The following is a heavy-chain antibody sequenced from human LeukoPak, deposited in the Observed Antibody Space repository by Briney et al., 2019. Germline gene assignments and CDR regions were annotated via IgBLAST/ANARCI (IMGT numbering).Heavy chain of an antibody. CDR1: GFTFSIYP. CDR3: AKDRGY. V-gene: IGHV3-23*01. Sequence: GGSLRLSCAASGFTFSIYPMIWVRQAPGKGLEWVSAISGSGDNTYYADSVKGRFTISRDNSKNTLYLQMNSLTAEDTATYYCAKDRGYWGQGTLVTVSS. CDR2: ISGSGDNT. J-gene: IGHJ4*02.